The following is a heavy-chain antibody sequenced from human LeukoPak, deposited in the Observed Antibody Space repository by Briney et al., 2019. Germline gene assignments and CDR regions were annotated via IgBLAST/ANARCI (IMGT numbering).Heavy chain of an antibody. CDR2: INPNSGGT. CDR1: GYTFTGYY. Sequence: ASVKVSCKASGYTFTGYYMHWVRQAPGQGLEWMGWINPNSGGTNYAQKFQGRVTMTRDTSISTAYMELSRLRSDDTAVYYCARINFISGWDYFDYWGQGTLVTVSS. J-gene: IGHJ4*02. D-gene: IGHD6-19*01. V-gene: IGHV1-2*02. CDR3: ARINFISGWDYFDY.